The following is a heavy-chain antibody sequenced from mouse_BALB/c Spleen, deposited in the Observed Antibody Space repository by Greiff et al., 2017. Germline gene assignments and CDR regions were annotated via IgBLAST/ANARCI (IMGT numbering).Heavy chain of an antibody. CDR2: IFPGTGTT. CDR1: GYTFTSYW. J-gene: IGHJ2*01. CDR3: ARRGTTASFDY. D-gene: IGHD1-2*01. V-gene: IGHV1S132*01. Sequence: VQLQQSGAELVKPGASVKLSCKTSGYTFTSYWIQWVKQRPGQGLGWIGEIFPGTGTTYYNEKFKGKATLTIDTSSSTAYMQLSSLTSEDSAVYFCARRGTTASFDYWGQDTTLTVSS.